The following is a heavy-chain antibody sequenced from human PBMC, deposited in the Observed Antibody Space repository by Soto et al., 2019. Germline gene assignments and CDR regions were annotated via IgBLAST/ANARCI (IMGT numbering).Heavy chain of an antibody. J-gene: IGHJ4*02. D-gene: IGHD6-19*01. CDR1: GFTFSSYA. Sequence: GGSLRLSCAASGFTFSSYAMHWVRQAPGKGLEWVAVISYDGSNKYYADSVKGRFTISRDNSKNTLYLQMNSLRAEDTAVYYCAMIAVAETSFDYWGQGTLVTVSS. CDR3: AMIAVAETSFDY. V-gene: IGHV3-30-3*01. CDR2: ISYDGSNK.